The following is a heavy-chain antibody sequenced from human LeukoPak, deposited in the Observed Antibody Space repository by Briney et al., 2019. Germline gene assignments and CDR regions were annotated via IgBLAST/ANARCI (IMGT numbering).Heavy chain of an antibody. D-gene: IGHD3-10*01. CDR1: GFTFSSYS. CDR2: ISSSSSTI. J-gene: IGHJ4*02. CDR3: ARDMVREVIDF. V-gene: IGHV3-48*04. Sequence: PGGSLRLSCAASGFTFSSYSMNWVRQAPGKGLEWVSYISSSSSTIYYADSVKGRFTISRDNAKNSLYLQMNSLRAEDTAVYYCARDMVREVIDFWGQGTLVTVSS.